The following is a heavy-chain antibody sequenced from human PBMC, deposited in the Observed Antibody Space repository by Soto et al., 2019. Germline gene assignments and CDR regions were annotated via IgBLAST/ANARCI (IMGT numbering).Heavy chain of an antibody. V-gene: IGHV3-30*18. CDR1: GFTFSSYG. D-gene: IGHD1-26*01. CDR3: AKDQGRESGMDV. Sequence: QVQLVESGGGVVQPGRSLRLSCAASGFTFSSYGMHWVRQAPGKGLEWVAVISYDGSNKYYADSVKGRFTISRDNSKNTLYVQMNSLRAEDTAGYYCAKDQGRESGMDVWGQGTTVTVSS. J-gene: IGHJ6*02. CDR2: ISYDGSNK.